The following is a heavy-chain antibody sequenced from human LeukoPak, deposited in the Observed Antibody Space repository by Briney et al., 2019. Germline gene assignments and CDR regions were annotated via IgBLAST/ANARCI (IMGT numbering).Heavy chain of an antibody. CDR1: GFTFSSYA. Sequence: PGGSLRLSCAASGFTFSSYAVSWVRQAPGKGLEWVSAISGSGGSTYYADSVKGRFTISRDNSKNTLYLQMNSLRAEDTAVYYCAKDVSRSTSCYNYWGQGTLVTVSS. J-gene: IGHJ4*02. CDR3: AKDVSRSTSCYNY. CDR2: ISGSGGST. D-gene: IGHD2-2*01. V-gene: IGHV3-23*01.